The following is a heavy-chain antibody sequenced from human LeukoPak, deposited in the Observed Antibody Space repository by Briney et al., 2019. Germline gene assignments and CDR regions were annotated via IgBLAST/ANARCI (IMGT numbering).Heavy chain of an antibody. V-gene: IGHV5-51*01. D-gene: IGHD2-15*01. Sequence: GESLKISCKGSGYSFTSYCIGWVRQMPGKGLEGRGIIYPGDSDTRYSPSFQGQVTISADKSISTAYLQWSSLKASDTAMYYCARHLNDLRPYCSGGSCYGLVDYWGQGTLVTVSS. CDR2: IYPGDSDT. CDR1: GYSFTSYC. CDR3: ARHLNDLRPYCSGGSCYGLVDY. J-gene: IGHJ4*02.